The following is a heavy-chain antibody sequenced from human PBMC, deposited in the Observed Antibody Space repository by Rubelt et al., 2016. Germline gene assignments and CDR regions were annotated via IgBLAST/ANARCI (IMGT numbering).Heavy chain of an antibody. V-gene: IGHV3-48*02. CDR1: GFTFSSYS. CDR2: ISRSGPI. Sequence: EVRLVESGGGLVQPGGSLRLSCAASGFTFSSYSMNWVRQAPGKGLEWVSYISRSGPIYYADSVKGRFTISRDNAKSSLYLQMNSLRDEDTAVYYCTRDPHALDYWGQGALVTVSS. J-gene: IGHJ4*02. CDR3: TRDPHALDY.